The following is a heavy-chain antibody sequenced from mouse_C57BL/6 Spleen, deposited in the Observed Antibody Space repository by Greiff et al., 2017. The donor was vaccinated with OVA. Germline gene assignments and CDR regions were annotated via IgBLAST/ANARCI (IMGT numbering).Heavy chain of an antibody. J-gene: IGHJ3*01. V-gene: IGHV5-6*01. CDR1: GFTFSSYG. CDR3: ASHDGFAY. CDR2: ISSGGSYT. Sequence: EVKLVESGGDLVKPGGSLKLSCAASGFTFSSYGMSWVRQTPDKRLEWVATISSGGSYTYYPDSVKGRFTISRDNAKNTLYLQMSSLKSEDTAMYYCASHDGFAYWGQGTLVTVSA. D-gene: IGHD2-3*01.